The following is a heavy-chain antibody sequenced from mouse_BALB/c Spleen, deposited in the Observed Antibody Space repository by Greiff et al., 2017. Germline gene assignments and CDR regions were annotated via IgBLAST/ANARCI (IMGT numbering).Heavy chain of an antibody. D-gene: IGHD1-2*01. J-gene: IGHJ4*01. CDR3: ARDPDSLLRLRPSAMDY. V-gene: IGHV2-9*02. CDR2: IWAGGST. CDR1: GFSLTSYG. Sequence: QVQLQQSGPGLVAPSQSLSITCTVSGFSLTSYGVHWVRQPPGKGLEWLGVIWAGGSTNYNSALMSRLSISKDNSKSQVFLKMNSLQTDDTAMYYCARDPDSLLRLRPSAMDYWGQGTSVTVSS.